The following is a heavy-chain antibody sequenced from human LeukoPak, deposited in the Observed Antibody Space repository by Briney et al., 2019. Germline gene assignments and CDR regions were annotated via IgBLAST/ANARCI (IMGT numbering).Heavy chain of an antibody. D-gene: IGHD4-17*01. CDR2: ISWSSGTI. CDR1: GFTFDDYA. J-gene: IGHJ4*02. Sequence: GRSLRLSCAASGFTFDDYAMHWVRQAPGRGLEWVSGISWSSGTIDYADSVRGRFTISRDNAKNSLYLQMNSLRAEDTAVYYCARVRSYGDYADYWGQGTLVTVSS. V-gene: IGHV3-9*01. CDR3: ARVRSYGDYADY.